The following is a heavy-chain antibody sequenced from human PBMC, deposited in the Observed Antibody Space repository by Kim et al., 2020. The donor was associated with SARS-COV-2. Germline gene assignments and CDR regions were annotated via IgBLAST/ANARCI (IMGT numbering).Heavy chain of an antibody. CDR1: GYTFTSYA. D-gene: IGHD1-26*01. CDR3: ARKGGSYAQLDY. CDR2: INAGNGNT. V-gene: IGHV1-3*01. Sequence: ASVKVSCKASGYTFTSYAMHWVRQAPGQRLEWMGWINAGNGNTKYSQKFQGRVTITRDTSASTAYMELSSLRSEDTAVYYCARKGGSYAQLDYWGQGTLVTVSS. J-gene: IGHJ4*02.